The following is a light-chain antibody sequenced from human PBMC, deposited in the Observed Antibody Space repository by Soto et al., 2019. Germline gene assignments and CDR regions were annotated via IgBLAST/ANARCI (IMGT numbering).Light chain of an antibody. V-gene: IGKV3-15*01. Sequence: EIVMTQSPATLSVSPGERATLSCRASQSVSSNLAWYQQKPGQAPRPLIYGPSTRATGIPARFSGSGSGTEFTLTISSLQSEDFAIYFCQQYNNWPPDRTFGQGTKVEIK. J-gene: IGKJ1*01. CDR1: QSVSSN. CDR3: QQYNNWPPDRT. CDR2: GPS.